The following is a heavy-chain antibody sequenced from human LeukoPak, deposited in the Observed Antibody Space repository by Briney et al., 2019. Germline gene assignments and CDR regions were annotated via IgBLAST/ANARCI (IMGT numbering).Heavy chain of an antibody. CDR3: ARDWPSYGMDV. J-gene: IGHJ6*02. CDR1: GFTFSSYG. Sequence: GGSLRLSCAASGFTFSSYGMHWVRQAPGKGLEWVAVIWYDGSNKYYADSVKGRFTTSRDNSKNTLYLQMNSLRAEDTAVYYCARDWPSYGMDVWGQGTTVTVSS. V-gene: IGHV3-33*01. CDR2: IWYDGSNK.